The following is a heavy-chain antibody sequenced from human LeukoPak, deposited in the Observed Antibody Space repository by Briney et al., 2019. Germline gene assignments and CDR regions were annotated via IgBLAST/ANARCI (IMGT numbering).Heavy chain of an antibody. V-gene: IGHV4-34*01. J-gene: IGHJ4*02. CDR3: ARLCSGGSCYYDY. Sequence: SETLSLTCAVYGGSFSDYYWSWIRQPPGKGLEWIGEINHSGRTNYNPSLKSRVTISVDTSKNQFSLKLSSVTAADTAVYYCARLCSGGSCYYDYWGQGTLVTVSS. D-gene: IGHD2-15*01. CDR2: INHSGRT. CDR1: GGSFSDYY.